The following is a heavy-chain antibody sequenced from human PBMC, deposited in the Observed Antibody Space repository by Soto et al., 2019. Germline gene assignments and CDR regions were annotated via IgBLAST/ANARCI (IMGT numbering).Heavy chain of an antibody. J-gene: IGHJ4*02. CDR3: ARDGYDGSGSPYPAY. V-gene: IGHV4-59*01. Sequence: PGKGLDRIGYIYYLGSTDYNPSLKSRVTISVDTSKRQFSLRLTSVTAADTAVYYCARDGYDGSGSPYPAYWGPGTQVTVS. CDR2: IYYLGST. D-gene: IGHD3-10*01.